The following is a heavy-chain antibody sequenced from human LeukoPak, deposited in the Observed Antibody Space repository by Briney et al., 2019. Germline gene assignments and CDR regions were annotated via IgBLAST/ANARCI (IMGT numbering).Heavy chain of an antibody. Sequence: SETLSLTCTVSGGSISGYYWNWIRQPPGKGLEWIGYIHYSGSTNYNPSFKRRVIISLDTSKNQFSLKLISVTAADTAVYYCARGFDFDSWGQGTLVTVSS. D-gene: IGHD3-16*01. CDR1: GGSISGYY. V-gene: IGHV4-59*01. J-gene: IGHJ4*02. CDR2: IHYSGST. CDR3: ARGFDFDS.